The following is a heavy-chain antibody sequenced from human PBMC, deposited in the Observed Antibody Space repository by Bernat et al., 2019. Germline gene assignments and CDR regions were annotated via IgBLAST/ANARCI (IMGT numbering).Heavy chain of an antibody. CDR1: GFTFDDYA. V-gene: IGHV3-43*02. CDR2: ISGDGGNT. CDR3: ASRSRDY. J-gene: IGHJ4*02. Sequence: EVQLVESGGGVVQPGGSLRLSCAASGFTFDDYAMHWVRQAPGKGLEWVSLISGDGGNTYYADSVKGRFTISRDNSKNSLYLQMNSLRTEDTALYYCASRSRDYWGQGTLVTVSS.